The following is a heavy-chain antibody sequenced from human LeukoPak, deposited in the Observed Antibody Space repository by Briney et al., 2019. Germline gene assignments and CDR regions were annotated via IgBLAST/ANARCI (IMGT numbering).Heavy chain of an antibody. CDR1: GYTFTGYY. V-gene: IGHV1-2*02. D-gene: IGHD5-18*01. CDR2: MYPNSGGT. CDR3: ARPTRSGGSGYESFDY. J-gene: IGHJ4*02. Sequence: ASVKVSCRASGYTFTGYYIHWLRQAPGQGLEWMGWMYPNSGGTNYAQRFQGRVTMTRDTSISTAYMELSWLSSDDTAVYYCARPTRSGGSGYESFDYWGQGTLVTVSS.